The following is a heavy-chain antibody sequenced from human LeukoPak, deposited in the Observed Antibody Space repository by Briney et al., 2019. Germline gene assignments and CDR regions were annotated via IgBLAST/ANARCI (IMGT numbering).Heavy chain of an antibody. CDR3: ASRYCSGGSCFKSGPDDAFDI. V-gene: IGHV1-2*02. CDR1: GYTFTGYY. Sequence: ASVKVSCKASGYTFTGYYMHWVRQAPGQGLEWMGWINPNSGGTNYAQKFQGRVTMTRDTSISTAYMELSRLRSDDTAVYYCASRYCSGGSCFKSGPDDAFDIWGQGTMVTVSS. J-gene: IGHJ3*02. CDR2: INPNSGGT. D-gene: IGHD2-15*01.